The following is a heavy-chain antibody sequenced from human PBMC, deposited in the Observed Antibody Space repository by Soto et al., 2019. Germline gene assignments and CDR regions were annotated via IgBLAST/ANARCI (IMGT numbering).Heavy chain of an antibody. CDR2: IYYSGST. Sequence: SETLSLTCTVSGGSISSYYWSWIRQPPGKGLEWIGYIYYSGSTNYNPSLKSRVTISVDTSKNQFSLKLSSVTAADTAVYHCARTGASYYVDGASDYFDYWGQGTLVTVSS. V-gene: IGHV4-59*01. CDR1: GGSISSYY. CDR3: ARTGASYYVDGASDYFDY. J-gene: IGHJ4*02. D-gene: IGHD1-26*01.